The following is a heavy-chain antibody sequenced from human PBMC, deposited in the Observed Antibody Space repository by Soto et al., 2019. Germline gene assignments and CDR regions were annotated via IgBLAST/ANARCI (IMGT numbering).Heavy chain of an antibody. D-gene: IGHD6-6*01. CDR3: ARQAARNYIDS. Sequence: GGSLRLSCAASGFTFTDYSMSWIRQAPGKGLEWLAFIDSRGRTLSYADSVKGRFTISRDNAKNSLYLQMHSLRADDTAVYYCARQAARNYIDSWGRGEVVTVSS. CDR1: GFTFTDYS. CDR2: IDSRGRTL. V-gene: IGHV3-11*01. J-gene: IGHJ4*02.